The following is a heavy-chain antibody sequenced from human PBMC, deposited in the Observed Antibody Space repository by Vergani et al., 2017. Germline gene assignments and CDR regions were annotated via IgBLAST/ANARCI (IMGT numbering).Heavy chain of an antibody. J-gene: IGHJ4*01. CDR3: VRGRYSGSSSPYYDL. Sequence: QVQLLESGPGLVKPSQTLPLTCSVSGESITRHSYYWTWIRQPAGKPLEWVGHIYVDGSTNYNPSLKGRVSISLDTSKNQLSLRLTSVTAADTAVFYCVRGRYSGSSSPYYDLWGHGTLVRVSS. CDR2: IYVDGST. CDR1: GESITRHSYY. D-gene: IGHD1-26*01. V-gene: IGHV4-61*02.